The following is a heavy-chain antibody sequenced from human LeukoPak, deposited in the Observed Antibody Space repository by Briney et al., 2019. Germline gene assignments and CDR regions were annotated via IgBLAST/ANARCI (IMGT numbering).Heavy chain of an antibody. CDR2: ISAYNGNT. CDR3: ARHIMGSSWYDY. V-gene: IGHV1-18*01. Sequence: GASVKVSCKASGYTFTSYGISWVRQAPGQGLEWVGWISAYNGNTNYAQKLQGRATMTTDTTTSTAYMELRSLRSDDTAVYYCARHIMGSSWYDYWGQGTLVTVSS. CDR1: GYTFTSYG. J-gene: IGHJ4*02. D-gene: IGHD6-13*01.